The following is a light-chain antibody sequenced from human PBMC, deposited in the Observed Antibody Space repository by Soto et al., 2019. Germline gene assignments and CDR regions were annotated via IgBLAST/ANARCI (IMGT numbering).Light chain of an antibody. V-gene: IGKV3-20*01. CDR3: QQYGISPIA. CDR1: QSVSSSY. Sequence: EIVLTQSPGTLSLSPWERATLSCRASQSVSSSYLAWYQQKPGQAPRLLIYGASSRATGIPDRFSGSGSGTDFTLTISRLEPEEVAGHYRQQYGISPIAFGQGTRREIK. CDR2: GAS. J-gene: IGKJ5*01.